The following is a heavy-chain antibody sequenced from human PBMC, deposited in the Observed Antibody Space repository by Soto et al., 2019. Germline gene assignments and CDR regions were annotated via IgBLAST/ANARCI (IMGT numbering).Heavy chain of an antibody. D-gene: IGHD2-15*01. V-gene: IGHV1-69*08. CDR2: IIPILGIA. CDR1: GGTFSSYT. Sequence: QVQLVQSGAEVKKPGSSVKVSCKASGGTFSSYTISWVRQAPGQGLEWMGRIIPILGIANYAQKFQGRVTITADKPTSTAYIELSSLRSEDTAVYYFAIDPGGSNLLDYWGQGTLVTVSS. J-gene: IGHJ4*02. CDR3: AIDPGGSNLLDY.